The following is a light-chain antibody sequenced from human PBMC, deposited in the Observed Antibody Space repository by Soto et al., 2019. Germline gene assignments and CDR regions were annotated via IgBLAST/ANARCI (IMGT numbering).Light chain of an antibody. CDR1: QGIDNY. J-gene: IGKJ3*01. V-gene: IGKV1-27*01. CDR3: QKYDSAPFT. CDR2: AAS. Sequence: DIQIIQSPSALSASVVNIVTITCRASQGIDNYLAWYQQRPGKVPKLLIYAASTPQSGVPSRFSGSGSGTEFTLTINSLQPEDIATYYCQKYDSAPFTFGPGTKVDIK.